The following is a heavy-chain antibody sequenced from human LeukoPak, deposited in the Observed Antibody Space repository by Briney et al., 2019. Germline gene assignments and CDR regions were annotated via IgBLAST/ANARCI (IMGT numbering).Heavy chain of an antibody. CDR3: VKGLWELLV. V-gene: IGHV3-64D*06. J-gene: IGHJ4*02. D-gene: IGHD1-26*01. CDR1: GLTFSSYA. CDR2: VSSNGGST. Sequence: GGSLRLSCSDSGLTFSSYAMHWVRQAPGKGLEYVSAVSSNGGSTHYADSVKGRFTISRDNSKNTLYLQMSSLRAEDTAVYYCVKGLWELLVWGQGTLVTVSS.